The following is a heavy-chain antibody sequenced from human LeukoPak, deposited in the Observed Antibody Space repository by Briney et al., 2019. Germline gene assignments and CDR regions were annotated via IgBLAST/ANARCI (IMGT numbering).Heavy chain of an antibody. CDR2: INPNSGGT. V-gene: IGHV1-2*02. J-gene: IGHJ3*02. D-gene: IGHD3-22*01. CDR3: ARDLDSSDAFDI. Sequence: ASVKVSCKASGYTFTGYYMHWVRQAPGQGLEWMGWINPNSGGTNYAPKFQGRVTMTRDTSISTAYMELSRLRSDDTAVYYCARDLDSSDAFDIWGQGTMVTVSS. CDR1: GYTFTGYY.